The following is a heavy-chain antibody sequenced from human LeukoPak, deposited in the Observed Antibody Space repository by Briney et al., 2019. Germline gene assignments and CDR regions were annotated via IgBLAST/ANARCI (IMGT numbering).Heavy chain of an antibody. Sequence: GGSLRLSCAASGFTFSSYAMHWVRRAPGKGLEWVAVISYDGSNKYYADSVKGRFTISRDNSKNTLYLQMNSLRAEDTAVYYCARTVPLYSSSWYVLGYWGQGTLVTVSS. CDR3: ARTVPLYSSSWYVLGY. CDR2: ISYDGSNK. D-gene: IGHD6-13*01. J-gene: IGHJ4*02. CDR1: GFTFSSYA. V-gene: IGHV3-30-3*01.